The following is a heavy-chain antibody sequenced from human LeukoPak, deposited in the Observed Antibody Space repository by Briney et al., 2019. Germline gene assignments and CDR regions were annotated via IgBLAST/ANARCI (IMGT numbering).Heavy chain of an antibody. CDR3: ARKARWFGELSDPHYYYGMDV. CDR2: IKQDGSEK. CDR1: GFTFSSYW. V-gene: IGHV3-7*03. Sequence: PGGSLRLSCAASGFTFSSYWMSWVRQAPGKGLEWVANIKQDGSEKYYVDSVKGRFTISRDNAKNSLYLQMNSLRVEDTAVYYCARKARWFGELSDPHYYYGMDVWGKGTTVTVSS. D-gene: IGHD3-10*01. J-gene: IGHJ6*04.